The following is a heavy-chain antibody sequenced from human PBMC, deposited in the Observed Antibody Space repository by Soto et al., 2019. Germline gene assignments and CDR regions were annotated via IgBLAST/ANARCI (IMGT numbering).Heavy chain of an antibody. V-gene: IGHV4-59*08. CDR3: ARHYYGSGSYGFLDY. CDR1: GGSISSYY. Sequence: SETLSLTCTVSGGSISSYYWSWIRQPPGKGLEWIGYIYYSGSTNYNPSLKSRVTISVDTSKNQFSLKLSSVTAADTAVYYCARHYYGSGSYGFLDYWGQGTLVTVSS. J-gene: IGHJ4*02. CDR2: IYYSGST. D-gene: IGHD3-10*01.